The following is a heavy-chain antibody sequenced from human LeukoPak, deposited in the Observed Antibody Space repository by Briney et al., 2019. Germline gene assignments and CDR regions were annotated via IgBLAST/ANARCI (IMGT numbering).Heavy chain of an antibody. D-gene: IGHD3-10*01. CDR3: ARKSASGNYPLDY. J-gene: IGHJ4*02. CDR1: GFTFSTFG. Sequence: GGSLRLSCAASGFTFSTFGMHWVRQAPGKGLEWVAVISYDGGNKFYADSVKGRFTISRDNAKNTVFLQMSSLRAEDTALYYCARKSASGNYPLDYWGQGTLVTVSS. CDR2: ISYDGGNK. V-gene: IGHV3-30*03.